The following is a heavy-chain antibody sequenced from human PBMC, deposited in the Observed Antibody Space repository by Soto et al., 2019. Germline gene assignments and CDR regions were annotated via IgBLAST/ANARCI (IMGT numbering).Heavy chain of an antibody. V-gene: IGHV3-53*04. CDR1: GFTVSNNY. CDR2: IYSDGGT. D-gene: IGHD1-26*01. Sequence: EVQLVESGGGLVQPVGSLRLSCAASGFTVSNNYMSWVRQAPGKGLEWVSVIYSDGGTYYADSVKGRFTISRDDAKNTLYRQMNSLRTEDTSVYYCARYIPSCRGAFCKSWNFDQWGQGTLVTVSS. CDR3: ARYIPSCRGAFCKSWNFDQ. J-gene: IGHJ4*02.